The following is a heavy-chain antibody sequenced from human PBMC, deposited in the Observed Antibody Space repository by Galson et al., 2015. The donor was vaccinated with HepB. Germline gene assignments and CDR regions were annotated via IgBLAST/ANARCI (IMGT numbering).Heavy chain of an antibody. J-gene: IGHJ4*02. CDR3: ARGGGTTRPDAYYFDY. V-gene: IGHV4-59*01. D-gene: IGHD3-16*01. Sequence: TLSLTCTVSGGSIISYYWSWVRQTPEKGLEWIAFVYYTGSTNYNPSLRSRVTISVDTSNNQFSLELNSVTAADTAVYYCARGGGTTRPDAYYFDYWGQGALVTVSS. CDR1: GGSIISYY. CDR2: VYYTGST.